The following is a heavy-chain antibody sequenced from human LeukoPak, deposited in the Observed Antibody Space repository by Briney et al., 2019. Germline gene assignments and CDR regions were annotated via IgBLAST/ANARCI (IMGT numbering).Heavy chain of an antibody. CDR3: ARWATSFDL. CDR2: IKQDGSDK. Sequence: GGSLRLSCAASGFTFRNYWMSWVRQAPGKGLEWVADIKQDGSDKYYVDSVTGRFTISRDNAENSLYLQMNSLRAEDTAGYYCARWATSFDLWAQGTLVTVS. D-gene: IGHD6-6*01. CDR1: GFTFRNYW. V-gene: IGHV3-7*01. J-gene: IGHJ4*02.